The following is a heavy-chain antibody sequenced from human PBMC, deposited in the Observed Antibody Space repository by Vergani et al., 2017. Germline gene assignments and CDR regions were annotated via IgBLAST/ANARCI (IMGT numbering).Heavy chain of an antibody. CDR2: ISSSSSTI. CDR3: ARDRPYFRVAADYYHYYYGMDV. CDR1: GFTFSSYS. Sequence: EVQLVESGGGLVQPGGSLRLSCAASGFTFSSYSMNWVRQAPGKGLEWVSYISSSSSTIYYADSVKGRFTISRDNAKNSLYLQMNSLRAEDTAVYYCARDRPYFRVAADYYHYYYGMDVWGQGTTVTVSS. D-gene: IGHD2-15*01. J-gene: IGHJ6*02. V-gene: IGHV3-48*01.